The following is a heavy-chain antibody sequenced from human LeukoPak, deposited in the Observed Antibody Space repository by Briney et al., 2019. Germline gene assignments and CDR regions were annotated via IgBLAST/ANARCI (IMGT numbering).Heavy chain of an antibody. J-gene: IGHJ3*02. CDR3: ARGSGSYYHDAFDI. Sequence: SVKVSCKASGGTFSSYAISWVRQAPGQGLEWMGGIIPIFGTANYAQKFQGRVTITADESTSTAYMELSSLRSEDTAVYYCARGSGSYYHDAFDIWGQGTMVAVSS. CDR2: IIPIFGTA. V-gene: IGHV1-69*01. CDR1: GGTFSSYA. D-gene: IGHD3-10*01.